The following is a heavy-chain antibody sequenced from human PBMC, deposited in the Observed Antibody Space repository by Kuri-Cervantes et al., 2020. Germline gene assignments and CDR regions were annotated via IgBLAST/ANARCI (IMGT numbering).Heavy chain of an antibody. J-gene: IGHJ6*02. V-gene: IGHV1-2*02. CDR1: GYTFTGYY. Sequence: ASVKVSCKASGYTFTGYYMHWVRQAPGQGLEWMGWINPNSGGTNYAQKFQGRVTMTRDTSISTAYMELSRLRSDDTAVYYCARDFRLRLGELSLFGYWGQGTTVTVSS. CDR2: INPNSGGT. D-gene: IGHD3-16*02. CDR3: ARDFRLRLGELSLFGY.